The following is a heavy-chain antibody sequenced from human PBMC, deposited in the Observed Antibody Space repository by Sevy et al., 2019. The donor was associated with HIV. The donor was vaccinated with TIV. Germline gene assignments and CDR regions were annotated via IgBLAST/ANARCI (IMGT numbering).Heavy chain of an antibody. D-gene: IGHD2-8*02. Sequence: GGSLRLSCVVSGFTFSSDWMHWVHQAPGKGLVWVSRINSDGSRTNYADSVKGRFTISRDSAKNTLFLQMNSLRAEDTAVYYCIRGTGGTFGYWGEGTLVTVSS. J-gene: IGHJ4*02. V-gene: IGHV3-74*01. CDR1: GFTFSSDW. CDR3: IRGTGGTFGY. CDR2: INSDGSRT.